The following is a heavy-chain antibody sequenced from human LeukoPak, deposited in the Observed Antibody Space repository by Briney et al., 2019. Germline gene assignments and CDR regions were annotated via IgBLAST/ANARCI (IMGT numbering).Heavy chain of an antibody. J-gene: IGHJ4*02. V-gene: IGHV4-30-4*08. CDR1: GGSISSGDYY. CDR3: ARGQEEWERLQRAVHFDY. Sequence: PSETLSLTCTVSGGSISSGDYYWSWIRQPPGKGLEWIGYIYYSGSTYYNPSLKSRVTISVDTSKNQFSLKLSSVTAADTALYYCARGQEEWERLQRAVHFDYWGQGNLITVSS. D-gene: IGHD1-1*01. CDR2: IYYSGST.